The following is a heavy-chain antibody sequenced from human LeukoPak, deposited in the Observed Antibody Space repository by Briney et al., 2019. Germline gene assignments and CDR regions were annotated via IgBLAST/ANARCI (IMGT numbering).Heavy chain of an antibody. CDR3: AGGSGSSAAYSSSWYAPDYYYYYMDV. CDR2: ISAYNGNT. V-gene: IGHV1-18*01. D-gene: IGHD6-13*01. Sequence: GASVKVSCKASGGTFSSYAISWVRQTPGQGLEWMGWISAYNGNTNYAQKLQGRVTITADKSTSTAYMELSSLRSEDTAVYYCAGGSGSSAAYSSSWYAPDYYYYYMDVWGKGTTVTVSS. CDR1: GGTFSSYA. J-gene: IGHJ6*03.